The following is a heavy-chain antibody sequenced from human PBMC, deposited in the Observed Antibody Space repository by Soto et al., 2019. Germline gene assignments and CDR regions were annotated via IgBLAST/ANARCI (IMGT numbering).Heavy chain of an antibody. CDR1: GFTFDDYT. D-gene: IGHD6-13*01. J-gene: IGHJ4*02. Sequence: EVQLVKSGGVVVQPGGSLRLSCAASGFTFDDYTMHWVRQAPGKGLEWVSLISWDGGSTYYADSVKGRFTISRDNSKNSLYLQMNSLRTEDTALYYCAKDLTSSSWPYYFDYWGQGTLVTVSS. CDR3: AKDLTSSSWPYYFDY. CDR2: ISWDGGST. V-gene: IGHV3-43*01.